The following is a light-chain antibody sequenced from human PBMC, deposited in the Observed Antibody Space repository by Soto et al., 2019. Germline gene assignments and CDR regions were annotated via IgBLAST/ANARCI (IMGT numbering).Light chain of an antibody. Sequence: EIVMTQSPATLSVSPGERATLSCRTSQSVSNYVPWCQQKPGQAPRLLMYDASNRATGIPARFSGSGSGTEFTLTISSLQSEDFAVYYCQEYIQWPPGMFGPGTKVDIK. J-gene: IGKJ1*01. CDR2: DAS. CDR1: QSVSNY. CDR3: QEYIQWPPGM. V-gene: IGKV3D-15*01.